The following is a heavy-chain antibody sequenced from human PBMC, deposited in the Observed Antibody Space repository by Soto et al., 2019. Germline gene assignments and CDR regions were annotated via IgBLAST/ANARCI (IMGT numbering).Heavy chain of an antibody. D-gene: IGHD3-3*01. CDR3: ARGVYDFWSGYLNWFDP. CDR2: INHSGST. CDR1: GGSFSGYY. J-gene: IGHJ5*02. V-gene: IGHV4-34*01. Sequence: PSETLSLTCAVYGGSFSGYYWSWIRQPPGKGLEWIGEINHSGSTNYNPSLKSRVTISVDTSKNQFSLKLSSVTAADTAVYYCARGVYDFWSGYLNWFDPWGQGTLVTVSS.